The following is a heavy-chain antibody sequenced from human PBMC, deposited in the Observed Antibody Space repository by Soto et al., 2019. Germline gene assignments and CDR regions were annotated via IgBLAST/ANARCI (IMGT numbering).Heavy chain of an antibody. D-gene: IGHD3-22*01. CDR1: GGTFSSYA. Sequence: ASVKVSCKASGGTFSSYAISWVRQAPGQGLEWMGGIIPIFGTANYAQKFQGRVTITADESTSTAYMELSSLRSEDTAVYYCARAWAYYDSSGYYPKHYFDYWGQGTLVTVSS. CDR2: IIPIFGTA. J-gene: IGHJ4*02. V-gene: IGHV1-69*13. CDR3: ARAWAYYDSSGYYPKHYFDY.